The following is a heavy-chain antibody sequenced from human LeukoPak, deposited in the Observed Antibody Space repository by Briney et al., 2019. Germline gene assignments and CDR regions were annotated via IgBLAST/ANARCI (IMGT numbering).Heavy chain of an antibody. CDR1: GGSFSGYY. J-gene: IGHJ4*02. CDR2: INHSGST. Sequence: SETLSLTCAVYGGSFSGYYWSWIRQPPGKGLEWIGEINHSGSTNYNPSLKSRVTISVDTSKNQFSLKLSSVTAADTAVYYCARGYSGGCTNWGQGTLVTVSS. V-gene: IGHV4-34*01. D-gene: IGHD6-19*01. CDR3: ARGYSGGCTN.